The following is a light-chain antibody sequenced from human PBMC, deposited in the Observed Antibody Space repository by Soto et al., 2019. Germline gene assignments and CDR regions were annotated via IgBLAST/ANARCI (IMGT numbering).Light chain of an antibody. CDR3: SSYAGTNNFYV. J-gene: IGLJ1*01. Sequence: QSVLTQPPSASGSPGQSVTISCTGTSSDVGGYNYVSWYQQHPGKAPKLMIYEVSKRPSGVPDRFSGSKSGNTASLTVSGLQAEDEADYYGSSYAGTNNFYVFGTGTKLTV. CDR2: EVS. CDR1: SSDVGGYNY. V-gene: IGLV2-8*01.